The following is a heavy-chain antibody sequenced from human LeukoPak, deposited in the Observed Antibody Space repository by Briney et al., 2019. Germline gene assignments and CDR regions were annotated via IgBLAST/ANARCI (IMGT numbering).Heavy chain of an antibody. CDR2: ITWNSDDM. CDR3: TRVTSWRTGFDY. CDR1: GFSFEANG. D-gene: IGHD1-1*01. V-gene: IGHV3-9*01. Sequence: PGGSLRLSCAASGFSFEANGMYWVRQARGKGLEWVSGITWNSDDMAYADSVKGRFTISRDNAKNCLYLQMDSLTVEDTALYYCTRVTSWRTGFDYWGQGTLVTVSS. J-gene: IGHJ4*02.